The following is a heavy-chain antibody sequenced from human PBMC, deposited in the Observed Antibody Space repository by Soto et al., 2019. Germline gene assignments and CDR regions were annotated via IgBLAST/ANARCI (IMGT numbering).Heavy chain of an antibody. CDR2: IWYDGSNK. CDR1: GFTFSSYG. D-gene: IGHD4-17*01. J-gene: IGHJ4*02. V-gene: IGHV3-33*01. Sequence: QVQLVESGGGVVQPGRSLRLSCAASGFTFSSYGMHWVRQAPGKGLEWVAVIWYDGSNKYYADSVKGRFTISRDNSKNPLYLQMNSLRAEDTAVYYCARDRLTSVTSHFDSWGQGTLVTVSS. CDR3: ARDRLTSVTSHFDS.